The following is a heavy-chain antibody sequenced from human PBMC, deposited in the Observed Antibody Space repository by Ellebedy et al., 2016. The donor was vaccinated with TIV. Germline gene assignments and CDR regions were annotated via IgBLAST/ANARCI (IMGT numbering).Heavy chain of an antibody. Sequence: GSLRLSXTVSGGSISSSSYYWGWIRQPPGKGLEWIGSIYYSGSTYYNPSLKSRVTISVDTSKNQFSLKLSSVTAADTAVYYCARTGYYPQWYYWGQGTLVTVSS. CDR2: IYYSGST. V-gene: IGHV4-39*01. CDR1: GGSISSSSYY. J-gene: IGHJ4*02. D-gene: IGHD3-22*01. CDR3: ARTGYYPQWYY.